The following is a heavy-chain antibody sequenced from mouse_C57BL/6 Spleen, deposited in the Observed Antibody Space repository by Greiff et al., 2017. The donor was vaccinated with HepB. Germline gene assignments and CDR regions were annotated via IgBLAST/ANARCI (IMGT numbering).Heavy chain of an antibody. CDR2: IWSGGST. J-gene: IGHJ4*01. CDR3: ARNEVYYDSMDY. D-gene: IGHD2-4*01. Sequence: VKVVESGPGLVQPSQSLSITCTVSGFSLTSYGVHWVRQSPGKGLEWLGVIWSGGSTDYNAAFISRLSISKDNSKSQVFFKMNSLQADDTAIYYCARNEVYYDSMDYWGQGTSVTFSS. V-gene: IGHV2-2*01. CDR1: GFSLTSYG.